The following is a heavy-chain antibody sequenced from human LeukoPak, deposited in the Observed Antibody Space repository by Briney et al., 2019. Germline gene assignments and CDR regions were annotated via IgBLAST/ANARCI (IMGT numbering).Heavy chain of an antibody. CDR1: GYTFTGYY. D-gene: IGHD3-10*01. CDR2: INPNSGGT. CDR3: ARDRRGYGSDSSYYYCFDY. V-gene: IGHV1-2*02. Sequence: ASVKVSCKASGYTFTGYYMHWVRQAPGQGLEWMGWINPNSGGTNYAQKFQGRVTMTTDTSSSTAFVELRSLTSDDTAVYYCARDRRGYGSDSSYYYCFDYWGRGTLVTVSS. J-gene: IGHJ4*02.